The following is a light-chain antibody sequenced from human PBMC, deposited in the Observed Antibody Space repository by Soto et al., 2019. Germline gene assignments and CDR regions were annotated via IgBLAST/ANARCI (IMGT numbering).Light chain of an antibody. CDR1: SSDVGGYNY. CDR2: EVS. CDR3: SSYTSTSTAYV. Sequence: QSVLTQPASVSGSPGQSITISCTGTSSDVGGYNYVSWYQQHPGKAPKLMIYEVSNRPSGVSNRFSGSKSGNTASLTISGLQAEDEADYYCSSYTSTSTAYVFGTAPHVTV. J-gene: IGLJ1*01. V-gene: IGLV2-14*01.